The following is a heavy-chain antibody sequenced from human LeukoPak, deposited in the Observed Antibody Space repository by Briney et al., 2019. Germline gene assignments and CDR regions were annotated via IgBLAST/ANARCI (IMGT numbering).Heavy chain of an antibody. CDR3: ARGAPEANIVVVVAATNLDY. V-gene: IGHV1-46*01. D-gene: IGHD2-15*01. CDR2: INPSGGST. J-gene: IGHJ4*02. Sequence: ASVKVSCKASGYTFTSYYMHWVREAPGQGLEWMGIINPSGGSTSYAQKFQGRVTMTRDTSTSTVYMELSSLRSGDTAVYYCARGAPEANIVVVVAATNLDYWGQGTLVTVSS. CDR1: GYTFTSYY.